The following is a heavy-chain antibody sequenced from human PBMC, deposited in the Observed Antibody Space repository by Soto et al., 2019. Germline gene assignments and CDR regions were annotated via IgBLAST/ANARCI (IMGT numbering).Heavy chain of an antibody. CDR3: AKVSRKGSAIDFDY. CDR2: VNPNNGDT. CDR1: GYTCSNYD. J-gene: IGHJ4*02. Sequence: QVQLVQSGAELKKPGASVKVSCKASGYTCSNYDMNWVRQATGQGPEWIGWVNPNNGDTGYAQKFQGRVTLTTDISTTTPYMELTSLRSEDTAIYYCAKVSRKGSAIDFDYWGQGTLITVSS. V-gene: IGHV1-8*01. D-gene: IGHD3-10*01.